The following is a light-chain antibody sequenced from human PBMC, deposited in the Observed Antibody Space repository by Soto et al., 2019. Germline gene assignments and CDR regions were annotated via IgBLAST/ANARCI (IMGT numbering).Light chain of an antibody. CDR1: QSVSSSY. CDR2: GAS. Sequence: EIVLTQSPGTLSLSPGERATLSCTASQSVSSSYLAWYQQKPGQAPRLLIYGASSRATGIPDRFSGSGSGTEFTLTISRLEPEDFAVSYCQQYGSSPQTFGQGTKVDIK. J-gene: IGKJ1*01. CDR3: QQYGSSPQT. V-gene: IGKV3-20*01.